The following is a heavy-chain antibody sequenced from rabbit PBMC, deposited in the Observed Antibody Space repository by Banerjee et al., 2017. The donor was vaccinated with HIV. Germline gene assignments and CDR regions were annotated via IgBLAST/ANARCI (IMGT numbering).Heavy chain of an antibody. Sequence: QSLEESGGGLVQPEGSLTLTCTASGFSFSSSYYLCWVRQAPGKGLEWIACIYAGSSGSTYYASWAKGRFTISKTSSTTVTLRMTSLTAADTATYFCVRDLGSTFNLWGPGTLVTVS. J-gene: IGHJ4*01. CDR1: GFSFSSSYY. D-gene: IGHD4-2*01. CDR2: IYAGSSGST. CDR3: VRDLGSTFNL. V-gene: IGHV1S40*01.